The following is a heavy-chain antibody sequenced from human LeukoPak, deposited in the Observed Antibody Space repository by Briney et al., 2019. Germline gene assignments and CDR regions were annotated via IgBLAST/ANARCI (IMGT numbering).Heavy chain of an antibody. CDR3: ARGLAASRNYYYYYYMDV. Sequence: SETLSLTCTVSGGSISSGSYYWSWIRQPAGKGLEWIGRIYTSESTNYNPSLKSRVTISVDTSKNQFSLKLSSVTAADTAVYYCARGLAASRNYYYYYYMDVWGKGTPVTVSS. D-gene: IGHD1-14*01. V-gene: IGHV4-61*02. CDR2: IYTSEST. J-gene: IGHJ6*03. CDR1: GGSISSGSYY.